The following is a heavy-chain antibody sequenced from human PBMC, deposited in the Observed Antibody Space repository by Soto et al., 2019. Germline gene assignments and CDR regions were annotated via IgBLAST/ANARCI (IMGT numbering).Heavy chain of an antibody. CDR2: ISTGDSPI. Sequence: EVQLVESGGALVQPGGSLRLSCAASGFTFSNYAMNWVRQAPGKGLEWVSYISTGDSPIYYADSVKGRFTISRDNAKKSLYLQMISLRAADTAVYYCATVCRFCSGSNSLYWGRGTLVTVSS. CDR1: GFTFSNYA. CDR3: ATVCRFCSGSNSLY. D-gene: IGHD2-15*01. J-gene: IGHJ4*02. V-gene: IGHV3-48*01.